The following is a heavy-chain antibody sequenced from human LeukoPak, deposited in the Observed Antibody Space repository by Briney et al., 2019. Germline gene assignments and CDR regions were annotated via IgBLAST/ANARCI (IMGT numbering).Heavy chain of an antibody. J-gene: IGHJ4*02. CDR2: ISHSGNT. V-gene: IGHV4-34*01. Sequence: PSETLSLTCAVYGGSFSNYYWNWIRQPPGKGLEWIGEISHSGNTNYNPSLKSRVTISVDTSKNQFSLKLSSVTAADTAVYYCARVSYNWNYLSSFDYWGQGTLVTVSS. CDR3: ARVSYNWNYLSSFDY. D-gene: IGHD1-7*01. CDR1: GGSFSNYY.